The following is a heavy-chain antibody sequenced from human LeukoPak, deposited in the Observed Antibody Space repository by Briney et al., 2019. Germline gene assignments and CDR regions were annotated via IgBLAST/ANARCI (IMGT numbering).Heavy chain of an antibody. J-gene: IGHJ4*02. D-gene: IGHD3-22*01. CDR3: ARWSRDYYDSSGYYSDY. V-gene: IGHV3-7*01. CDR2: IKHAGSEK. CDR1: GFTFSSYW. Sequence: GGSLRLSCAASGFTFSSYWMSWIRQAPGKGLEWVANIKHAGSEKYYVDSVKGRFTISRDNAKNSLYLQMNSLRAEDTAVYYCARWSRDYYDSSGYYSDYWGQGTLVTVSS.